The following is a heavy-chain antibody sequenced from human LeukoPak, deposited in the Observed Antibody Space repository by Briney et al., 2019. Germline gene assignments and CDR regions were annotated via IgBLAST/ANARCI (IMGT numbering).Heavy chain of an antibody. D-gene: IGHD4-23*01. Sequence: PGGSLRLSCAASGFTFDDYGMSWVRHAPGKGLGWVSGINLDGGSTAYANPVQGRFTTSRDNDKNSLYLEMISLRAEDTDLYYCARARAYGGNHIDYWGQGTLVTVSS. J-gene: IGHJ4*02. V-gene: IGHV3-20*04. CDR1: GFTFDDYG. CDR2: INLDGGST. CDR3: ARARAYGGNHIDY.